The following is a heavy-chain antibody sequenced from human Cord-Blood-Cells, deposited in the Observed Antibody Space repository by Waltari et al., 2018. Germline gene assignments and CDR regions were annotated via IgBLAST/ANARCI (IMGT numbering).Heavy chain of an antibody. J-gene: IGHJ4*02. V-gene: IGHV4-34*01. CDR1: GGSFSGYY. CDR2: INHSGST. Sequence: QVQLQQWGAGLLKPSETLSLTCAVYGGSFSGYYWSWIRQPPGKGLEWIGEINHSGSTNYNPSLKSRVTMSVDTSKNQFSLKLSSVTAADTAVYYCARHSLNEYASPFDYWGQGTLVTVSS. CDR3: ARHSLNEYASPFDY. D-gene: IGHD1-1*01.